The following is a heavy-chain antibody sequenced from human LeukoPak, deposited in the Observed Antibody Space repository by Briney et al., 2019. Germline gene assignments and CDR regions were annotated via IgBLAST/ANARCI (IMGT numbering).Heavy chain of an antibody. CDR1: GFTFSNAW. J-gene: IGHJ3*02. D-gene: IGHD3-10*01. V-gene: IGHV3-15*01. CDR3: TTESGEVWFGEHAFDI. CDR2: IKSKTDGGTT. Sequence: GGSLRLSCAASGFTFSNAWMSWVRQAPGKGLEWVGRIKSKTDGGTTDYAAPVEGRFTISRDDSKNTLYLQMNSLKTEDTAVYYCTTESGEVWFGEHAFDIWGQGTMVTVSS.